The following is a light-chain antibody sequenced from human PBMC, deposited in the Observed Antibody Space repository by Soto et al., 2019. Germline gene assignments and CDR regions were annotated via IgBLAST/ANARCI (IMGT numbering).Light chain of an antibody. CDR1: QSVSSY. CDR3: QQYHIWPTWT. CDR2: GAS. J-gene: IGKJ1*01. V-gene: IGKV3D-15*01. Sequence: EIVLTQSPATLSLSPVERATLSCMASQSVSSYLAWYQQKPGQAPRLLIYGASTRATGIPVRISGSGSGTEFTLTISSLQSEDFAVYYCQQYHIWPTWTFGQGTKVDIK.